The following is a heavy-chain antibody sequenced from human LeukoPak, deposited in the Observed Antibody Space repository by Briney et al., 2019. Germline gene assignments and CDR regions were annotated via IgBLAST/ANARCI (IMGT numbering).Heavy chain of an antibody. V-gene: IGHV1-8*01. Sequence: ASLKVSCKASGYSFTSFDISWVRQAAGQGREGMGWMNPNSGNTGYAQKFKGRVSMTRDTSINTAYMELTSLTSEDTAVYNCARVTRYYYGMDVWGQGATVTVSS. CDR1: GYSFTSFD. D-gene: IGHD1-14*01. CDR3: ARVTRYYYGMDV. J-gene: IGHJ6*02. CDR2: MNPNSGNT.